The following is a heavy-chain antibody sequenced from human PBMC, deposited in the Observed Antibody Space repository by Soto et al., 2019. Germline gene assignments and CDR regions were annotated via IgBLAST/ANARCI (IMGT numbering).Heavy chain of an antibody. J-gene: IGHJ4*02. CDR2: ISNSGGTT. D-gene: IGHD6-19*01. CDR3: AKVPNSSGWTYFDY. V-gene: IGHV3-23*01. Sequence: GGSLRLSCAASGITFSSCAMAWVRQAPGKGLEWVSDISNSGGTTNYADSVKGRFTISRDNSKNTLYLQMNSLRAEDTAVYYCAKVPNSSGWTYFDYWGQGTLVTVSS. CDR1: GITFSSCA.